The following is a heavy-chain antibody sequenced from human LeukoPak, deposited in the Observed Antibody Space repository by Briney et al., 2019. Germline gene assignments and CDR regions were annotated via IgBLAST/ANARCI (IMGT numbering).Heavy chain of an antibody. CDR1: GFTFDDYA. Sequence: GGSLRLSCAASGFTFDDYAMHWVRQAPGKGLEWVSGISWNSGSIGYADSVKGRFTISRDNAKSSLYLQMNSLRAEDTALYYCAKDILDILTGPPDYWGQGTLVTVSS. D-gene: IGHD3-9*01. CDR3: AKDILDILTGPPDY. J-gene: IGHJ4*02. CDR2: ISWNSGSI. V-gene: IGHV3-9*01.